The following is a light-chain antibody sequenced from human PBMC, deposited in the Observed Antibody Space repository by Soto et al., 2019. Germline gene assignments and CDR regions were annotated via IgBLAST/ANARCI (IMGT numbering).Light chain of an antibody. CDR3: QSYDSGLSGPVV. V-gene: IGLV1-40*01. CDR2: GNN. CDR1: SSDIGAGYD. Sequence: QSALTQPPSVSGAPGQRVTISCTGSSSDIGAGYDVHWYQQLPGTAPKLLIYGNNNRPSGVPDRFSGSRSGTSASLAITGLQPEDEADYYCQSYDSGLSGPVVFGGGTKLTVL. J-gene: IGLJ2*01.